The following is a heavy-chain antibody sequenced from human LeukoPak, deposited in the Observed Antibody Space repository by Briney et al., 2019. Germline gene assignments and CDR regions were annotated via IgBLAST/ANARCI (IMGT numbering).Heavy chain of an antibody. CDR1: GFTFSDYH. J-gene: IGHJ5*02. CDR2: ISGSGSYI. D-gene: IGHD3-10*01. Sequence: GGSLRLSCAASGFTFSDYHMTWIRQAPGKGLEWVSYISGSGSYIKYADSVKGRFTISRDNAKNSLYLQMNSLRAEDTAVYYCAREIVPVGTMVRGVKGFDPWGQGTLVTVSS. CDR3: AREIVPVGTMVRGVKGFDP. V-gene: IGHV3-11*05.